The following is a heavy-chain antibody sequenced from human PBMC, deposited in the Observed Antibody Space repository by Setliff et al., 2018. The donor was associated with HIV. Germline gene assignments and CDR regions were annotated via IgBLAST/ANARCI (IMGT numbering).Heavy chain of an antibody. J-gene: IGHJ3*02. Sequence: PSETLSLTCTVSGGSISSHYWIWIRQPPGKGLEWIGYIHYSGATNYNPSLKSRVTRSLDTSRTQFSLRLSSVTAADTAVYYCARHSPNVGVRGDAFDIWGQGTVVTVSS. V-gene: IGHV4-59*08. CDR2: IHYSGAT. D-gene: IGHD2-8*01. CDR1: GGSISSHY. CDR3: ARHSPNVGVRGDAFDI.